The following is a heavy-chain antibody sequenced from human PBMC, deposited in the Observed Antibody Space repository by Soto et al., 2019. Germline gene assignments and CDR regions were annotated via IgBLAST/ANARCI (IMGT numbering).Heavy chain of an antibody. Sequence: QVQLQESGPGLVKPSETLSLTCTVSGGSVSSGSDYWSWIRQPPGKGLEWPGNLYYSGSTNYNRSLQSRVTISVGTSKNQFSLRLSSVTAADTAVYYCARRAGDCSGGSCYTALDYWGQRTLVTVSS. V-gene: IGHV4-61*01. CDR2: LYYSGST. J-gene: IGHJ4*02. CDR3: ARRAGDCSGGSCYTALDY. CDR1: GGSVSSGSDY. D-gene: IGHD2-15*01.